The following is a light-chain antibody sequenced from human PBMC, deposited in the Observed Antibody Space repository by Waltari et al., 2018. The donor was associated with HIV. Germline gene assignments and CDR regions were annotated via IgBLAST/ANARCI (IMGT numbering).Light chain of an antibody. Sequence: EIVLTQSPATLSLSPGERATLSCRASQSVSSYLAWYQQKPGQAPRLLIYDASNRATGIPARFSGSGSGTDFTLTISSLEPEDSAVYYCQQRSNWPPRGGFTFGPGTKVDIK. CDR3: QQRSNWPPRGGFT. CDR1: QSVSSY. CDR2: DAS. V-gene: IGKV3-11*01. J-gene: IGKJ3*01.